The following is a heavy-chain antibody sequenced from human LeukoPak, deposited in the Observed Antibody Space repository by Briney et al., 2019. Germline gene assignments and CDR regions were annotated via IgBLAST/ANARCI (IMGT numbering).Heavy chain of an antibody. Sequence: GGSLRLSCAASGFTFSSYRMNWVRQAPGKGLEWVAVIWYDGSKAYYADSVTGRFTISRDNSNNRVYLQMNSLRAEDTSVYYCARGYCGGDCYTPPLGFNYWGQGTLVTVSS. CDR3: ARGYCGGDCYTPPLGFNY. CDR1: GFTFSSYR. J-gene: IGHJ4*02. V-gene: IGHV3-33*08. D-gene: IGHD2-21*02. CDR2: IWYDGSKA.